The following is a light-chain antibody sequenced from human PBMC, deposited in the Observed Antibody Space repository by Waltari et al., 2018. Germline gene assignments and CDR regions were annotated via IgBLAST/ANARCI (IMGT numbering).Light chain of an antibody. CDR2: AAS. V-gene: IGKV1-5*03. Sequence: DVQMTQSPSTLSASVGDRVTITCRARQSVSVCLAWYQQKPGKAPKLLIYAASSLESGVPSRFSGSGSGTEFTLTISGLQPDDFATYYCQQYNSYSTFGQGTKVEIK. CDR3: QQYNSYST. CDR1: QSVSVC. J-gene: IGKJ1*01.